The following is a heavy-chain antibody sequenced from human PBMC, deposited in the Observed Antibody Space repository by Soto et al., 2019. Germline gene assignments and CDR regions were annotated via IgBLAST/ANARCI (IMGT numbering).Heavy chain of an antibody. J-gene: IGHJ3*02. Sequence: VKVSCKASGGTFSSYAISWVRQAPGQGLEWMGRIIPILGIANYAQKFQGRVTITADKSTSTAYMELSSLRSEDTAVYYCARELIAAAGTRAFDIWGQGTMVTVSS. CDR3: ARELIAAAGTRAFDI. CDR2: IIPILGIA. D-gene: IGHD6-13*01. V-gene: IGHV1-69*04. CDR1: GGTFSSYA.